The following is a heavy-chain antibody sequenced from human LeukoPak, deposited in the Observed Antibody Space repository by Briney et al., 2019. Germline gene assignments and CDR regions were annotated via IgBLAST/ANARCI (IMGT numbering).Heavy chain of an antibody. J-gene: IGHJ1*01. CDR3: ARDQGRYYDSSGHEYFQH. D-gene: IGHD3-22*01. CDR2: ISYDGSNK. CDR1: GFTFSSSA. V-gene: IGHV3-30-3*01. Sequence: GRSLRLSCAASGFTFSSSAMHWVRQAPDKGLEWVAVISYDGSNKYYADSVKGRFTISRDNAKNSLYLQMNSLRAEDTAVYYCARDQGRYYDSSGHEYFQHWGQGTLVTVSS.